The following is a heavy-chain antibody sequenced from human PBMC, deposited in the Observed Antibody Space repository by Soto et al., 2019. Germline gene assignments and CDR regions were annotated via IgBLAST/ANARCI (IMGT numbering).Heavy chain of an antibody. J-gene: IGHJ4*02. CDR3: GGRPGGGGY. Sequence: EVQLVESGGGLIQPGGSLRLSCAVSGFTVSNNYMSWVRQAPGKGLEGVSVIYSGGYTAYGDSVKGRFTISRDNSKNTLYLKMRGLRAGATALFSWGGRPGGGGYWGQGTLVTVSS. CDR1: GFTVSNNY. CDR2: IYSGGYT. V-gene: IGHV3-53*01. D-gene: IGHD3-10*01.